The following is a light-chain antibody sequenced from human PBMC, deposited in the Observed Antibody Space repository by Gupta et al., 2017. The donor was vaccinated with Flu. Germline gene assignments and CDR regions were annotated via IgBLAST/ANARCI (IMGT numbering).Light chain of an antibody. J-gene: IGKJ4*01. CDR2: DSS. CDR1: QTVSSN. Sequence: SPATLSVYPGESATLSCRASQTVSSNVAWYQQKPGQAPRLLIYDSSTRATGIPARFSGSGSGTEFTLTISSLQSEDYALYCCQQYDDWPSFGGGTTVGVK. CDR3: QQYDDWPS. V-gene: IGKV3-15*01.